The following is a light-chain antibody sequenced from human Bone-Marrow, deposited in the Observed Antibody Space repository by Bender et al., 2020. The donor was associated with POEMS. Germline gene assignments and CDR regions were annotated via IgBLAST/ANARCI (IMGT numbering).Light chain of an antibody. V-gene: IGLV3-1*01. CDR2: QDT. CDR1: KLGEEY. J-gene: IGLJ2*01. Sequence: SYELTQPPSVSVSPGQTATITCSGEKLGEEYACWYQQKPGQSPVVVIYQDTKRPSGIPERFSGSTSSNTASLTISGTQTIDEDDYDCQSWGRNTAKFGGGTKLTVL. CDR3: QSWGRNTAK.